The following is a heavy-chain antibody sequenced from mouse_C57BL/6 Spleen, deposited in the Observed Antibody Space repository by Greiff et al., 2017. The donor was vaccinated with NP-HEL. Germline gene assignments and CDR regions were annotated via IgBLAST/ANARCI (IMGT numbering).Heavy chain of an antibody. CDR2: ISDGGSYT. V-gene: IGHV5-4*01. CDR3: ASEGSSCYGDYAMDY. J-gene: IGHJ4*01. CDR1: GFTFSSYA. D-gene: IGHD3-2*02. Sequence: DVQLVESGGGLVKPGGSLKLSCAASGFTFSSYAMSWVRQTPEKRLEWVATISDGGSYTYYPDNVKGRFTISRDNATNNLYLQMSHLKSEDTAMYDCASEGSSCYGDYAMDYWGQGTSVTVSS.